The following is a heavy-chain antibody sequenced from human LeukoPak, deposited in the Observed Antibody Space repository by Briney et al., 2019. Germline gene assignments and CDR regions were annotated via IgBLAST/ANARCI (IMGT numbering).Heavy chain of an antibody. D-gene: IGHD5-18*01. CDR2: IFGSGGSP. J-gene: IGHJ4*02. CDR1: GFTFRRYA. Sequence: GGSLRLSCTASGFTFRRYAIHWVRQAPGKGLEWVAGIFGSGGSPHYADPVKGRFTISRDNSRNTVYLQINSLRAEDTAVYYCGNTTVGYSSGQKPAWPVDYWGQGTLVTVSS. CDR3: GNTTVGYSSGQKPAWPVDY. V-gene: IGHV3-23*01.